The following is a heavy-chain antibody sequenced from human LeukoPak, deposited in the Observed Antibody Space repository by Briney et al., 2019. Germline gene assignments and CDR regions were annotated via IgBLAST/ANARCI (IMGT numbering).Heavy chain of an antibody. J-gene: IGHJ3*02. V-gene: IGHV4-39*01. Sequence: KASETLSLTCTVSGGSISSSSYYWGWIRQPPGKGLEWIGSIYYSGSTYYNPSLKSRVTISVDTSKNQFSLKLSSVTAADTAVYYCARPNLLSGSYLGDAFDIWGQGTMVTVSS. D-gene: IGHD1-26*01. CDR1: GGSISSSSYY. CDR2: IYYSGST. CDR3: ARPNLLSGSYLGDAFDI.